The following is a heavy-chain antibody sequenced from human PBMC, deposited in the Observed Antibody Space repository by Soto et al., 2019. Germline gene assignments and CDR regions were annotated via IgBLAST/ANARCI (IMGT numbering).Heavy chain of an antibody. Sequence: PSQTPALTCGVHSGSFSCYYWTGSGQPPGKGLEWIGEITQSGSTNYNPSLKRRVTISVDTSKNQFSLNLNSVPAADTAVYYCARSSVRGWSYWGQGTLVTVSS. CDR1: SGSFSCYY. D-gene: IGHD3-10*02. CDR3: ARSSVRGWSY. CDR2: ITQSGST. J-gene: IGHJ4*02. V-gene: IGHV4-34*01.